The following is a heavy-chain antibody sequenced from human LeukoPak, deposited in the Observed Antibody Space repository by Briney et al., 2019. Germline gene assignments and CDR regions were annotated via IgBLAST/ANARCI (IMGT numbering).Heavy chain of an antibody. J-gene: IGHJ4*02. V-gene: IGHV4-38-2*02. CDR3: ARDDYGNHDSAD. D-gene: IGHD4-11*01. CDR1: AYSISSGFY. CDR2: IVPVHGGNT. Sequence: SETLSLTCTISAYSISSGFYWAWIRQPPGKGLEWIGNIVPVHGGNTKYSSSLKGRVTISADTSKNQFSLRLNSVPAPDTAVYYCARDDYGNHDSADWGQGTPVTVSS.